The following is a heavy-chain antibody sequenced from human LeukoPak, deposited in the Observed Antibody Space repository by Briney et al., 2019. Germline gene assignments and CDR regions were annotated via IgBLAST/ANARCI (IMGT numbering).Heavy chain of an antibody. D-gene: IGHD1-7*01. V-gene: IGHV4-59*08. Sequence: SETLSLTCTVSGGSISSYYWSWIRQPPGKGLEWIGDIYYSGSTNYNPSRKSRNTISVVPSKNQCSQKLSSVTAADTAVYYCARLNYARSWFDRWGQGTLVTVSS. CDR1: GGSISSYY. CDR3: ARLNYARSWFDR. J-gene: IGHJ5*02. CDR2: IYYSGST.